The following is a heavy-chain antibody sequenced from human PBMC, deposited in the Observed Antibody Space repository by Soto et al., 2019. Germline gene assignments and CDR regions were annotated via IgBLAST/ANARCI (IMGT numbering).Heavy chain of an antibody. CDR2: IYSGGST. D-gene: IGHD2-15*01. CDR3: ARAGGYCSGGSCYNIFDY. Sequence: EVQLVESGGGLVQPGGSLRLSCAASGFTVSSNYMSWVRQAPGKGLEWVSVIYSGGSTYYADSVKGRFTISRDNSKNTLYLQMNSLRAEDTAVYYCARAGGYCSGGSCYNIFDYWGQGTLVTVSS. CDR1: GFTVSSNY. V-gene: IGHV3-66*01. J-gene: IGHJ4*02.